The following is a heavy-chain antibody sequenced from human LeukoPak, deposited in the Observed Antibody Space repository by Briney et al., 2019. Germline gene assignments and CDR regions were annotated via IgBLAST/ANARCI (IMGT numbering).Heavy chain of an antibody. V-gene: IGHV3-7*01. CDR2: VKEDGGEK. D-gene: IGHD2-15*01. CDR1: GFSFSNYW. J-gene: IGHJ4*02. CDR3: ARDAANYCSGGSCYGVY. Sequence: GGSLRLSCVASGFSFSNYWMTWVRQAPGKGLEWVANVKEDGGEKYYVDSVKGRFTISRDNAKNSLYLQMNSLRAEDTAVYYCARDAANYCSGGSCYGVYWGQGTLVTVSS.